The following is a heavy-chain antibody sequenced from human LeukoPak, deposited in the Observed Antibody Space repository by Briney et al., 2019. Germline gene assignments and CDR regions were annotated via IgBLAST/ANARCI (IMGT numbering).Heavy chain of an antibody. D-gene: IGHD3-22*01. CDR1: GYTFTSYG. J-gene: IGHJ4*02. V-gene: IGHV1-18*01. CDR3: ARSRVVITDFDY. Sequence: ASVTVSCKASGYTFTSYGISWVRQAPGQGLEWMGWISAYNGNTNYAQKLQGRVTMTTDTSTSTAYMELRSLRSDDTAVYYCARSRVVITDFDYWGQGTLVTVSS. CDR2: ISAYNGNT.